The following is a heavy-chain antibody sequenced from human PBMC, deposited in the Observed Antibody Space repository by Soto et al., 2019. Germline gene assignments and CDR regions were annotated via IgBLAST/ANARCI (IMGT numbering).Heavy chain of an antibody. V-gene: IGHV4-4*02. D-gene: IGHD5-18*01. J-gene: IGHJ4*02. Sequence: SETLSLTCAVSGVSIGSHDWWTWVRQPPGKGLEWIGESHQSGNTNYNSSLESRVTISLDKSKNHFSLQLSSVTVADTAVYYCATRDTGRVYWGQGTLVTSPQ. CDR1: GVSIGSHDW. CDR3: ATRDTGRVY. CDR2: SHQSGNT.